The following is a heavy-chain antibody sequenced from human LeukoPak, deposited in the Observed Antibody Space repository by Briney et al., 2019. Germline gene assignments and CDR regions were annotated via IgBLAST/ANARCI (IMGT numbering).Heavy chain of an antibody. D-gene: IGHD3-22*01. J-gene: IGHJ4*02. CDR3: ARWTLKHSYDSSVSFRGSRHFDD. CDR2: IYYSGTT. Sequence: SETLSLTCTVSGGSISSYYWGWIRQPPGKGLEWIGSIYYSGTTHYSPSLESRVTISVDTSKNQFSLKLSSVTAADTAVYYCARWTLKHSYDSSVSFRGSRHFDDWGQGTLVTVSS. V-gene: IGHV4-39*07. CDR1: GGSISSYY.